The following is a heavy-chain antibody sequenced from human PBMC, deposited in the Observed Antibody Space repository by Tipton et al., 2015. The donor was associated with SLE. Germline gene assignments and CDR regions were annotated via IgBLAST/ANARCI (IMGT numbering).Heavy chain of an antibody. D-gene: IGHD2-2*01. Sequence: TLSLTCTVSGVSISSGGYSWNWIRQPPGKGLEWIGYIHHSGSTYYSPSLKSRVTISVDRSKNQFSLRLSSVTAADTAVYYCASGRCSSTSCYVAPYGLDVWGQGTTVTVSS. CDR1: GVSISSGGYS. V-gene: IGHV4-30-2*01. CDR2: IHHSGST. CDR3: ASGRCSSTSCYVAPYGLDV. J-gene: IGHJ6*02.